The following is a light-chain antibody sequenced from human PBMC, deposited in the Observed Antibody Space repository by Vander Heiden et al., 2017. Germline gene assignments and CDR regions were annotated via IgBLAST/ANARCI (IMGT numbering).Light chain of an antibody. J-gene: IGLJ2*01. CDR3: SSYTSSSTSYVV. CDR1: SSDVGGYNY. Sequence: QSALTQPASVSGSPGQSITISCTGTSSDVGGYNYVSWYQQHPGKASKLMIYDVSNRPSGVSNRFSGSKSGNTASLTISGLQAEDEADYYCSSYTSSSTSYVVFGGGTKLTVL. V-gene: IGLV2-14*01. CDR2: DVS.